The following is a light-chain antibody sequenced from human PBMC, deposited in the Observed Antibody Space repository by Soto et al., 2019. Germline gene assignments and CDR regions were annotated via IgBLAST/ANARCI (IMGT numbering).Light chain of an antibody. CDR3: QQYNNWPRT. Sequence: EIVMTQSPATLSVSPGERVTLSCRASQSLSGNLAWYQQKPGLAPRLLINRASPRATGIPSRFSGSGSETEFTLTISSLQSEDFAVYYCQQYNNWPRTFGQGTKVEIK. CDR1: QSLSGN. J-gene: IGKJ1*01. V-gene: IGKV3-15*01. CDR2: RAS.